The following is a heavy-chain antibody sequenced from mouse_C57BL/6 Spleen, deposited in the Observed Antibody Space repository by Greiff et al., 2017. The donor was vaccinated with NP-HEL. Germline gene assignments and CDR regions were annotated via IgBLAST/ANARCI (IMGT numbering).Heavy chain of an antibody. J-gene: IGHJ2*01. CDR2: IYPGGGYT. D-gene: IGHD1-1*01. CDR3: ARLAYGSTYYFDY. V-gene: IGHV1-63*01. CDR1: GYTFTNYW. Sequence: VKLVESGAELVRPGTSVKMSCKASGYTFTNYWIGWAKQRPGHGLEWIGDIYPGGGYTNYNEKFKGKATLTADKSSSTAYMQFSSLTSEDSAIYYCARLAYGSTYYFDYWGQGTTLTVSS.